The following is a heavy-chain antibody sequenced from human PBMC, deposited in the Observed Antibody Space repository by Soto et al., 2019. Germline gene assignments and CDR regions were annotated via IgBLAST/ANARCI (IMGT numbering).Heavy chain of an antibody. CDR3: VRDLYGSGTSLRGWFDP. Sequence: QEQLVESGGGWVKPGGSLRLSCAASGFTFSDYYIAWIRQAPGKGLEWISYISSTGIYKRYADSVKGRFTIARDNANNYLVLQMNSLRADDTAVYYCVRDLYGSGTSLRGWFDPWGQGTLVTVSS. CDR1: GFTFSDYY. CDR2: ISSTGIYK. J-gene: IGHJ5*02. D-gene: IGHD3-10*01. V-gene: IGHV3-11*06.